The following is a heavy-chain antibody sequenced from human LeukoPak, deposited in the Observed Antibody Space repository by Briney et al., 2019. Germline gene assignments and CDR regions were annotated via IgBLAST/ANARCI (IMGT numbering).Heavy chain of an antibody. CDR1: GGSISKYY. CDR3: ARHWLEAGKAYSYWFDP. V-gene: IGHV4-4*09. D-gene: IGHD2-21*01. J-gene: IGHJ5*02. Sequence: SETLSLTCSLSGGSISKYYWTWIRQPPGEGLEWIGYIYRGETTNYNPSLKRRVTLSVDTSKNQISLKLNSVTAADTAVYYCARHWLEAGKAYSYWFDPWGQGTLVTVSS. CDR2: IYRGETT.